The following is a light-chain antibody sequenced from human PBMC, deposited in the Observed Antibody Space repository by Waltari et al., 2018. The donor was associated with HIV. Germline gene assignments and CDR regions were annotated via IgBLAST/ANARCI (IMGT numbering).Light chain of an antibody. Sequence: EIVLTQSPGTLSLSPGERATLSCRASQTVSSRYFAWYQQRPGQAPRLLIHGASTWATDIPDRCSGSGSGTDFSLTISRLEPEDVAVYYCQQYGSSSLWTFGQGTKVEIK. V-gene: IGKV3-20*01. CDR1: QTVSSRY. CDR3: QQYGSSSLWT. CDR2: GAS. J-gene: IGKJ1*01.